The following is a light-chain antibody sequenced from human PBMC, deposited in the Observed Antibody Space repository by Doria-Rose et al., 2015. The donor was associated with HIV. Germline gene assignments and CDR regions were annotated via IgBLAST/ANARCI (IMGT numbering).Light chain of an antibody. Sequence: VLTQSPGTLSLSPGERATLSCRASQSFSSTYLAWYQQKPGQDPSLLIYDGSTRATGIPDRFSASGSGTDFTLTINRLEPEDFALYYCHQYGTSWTFGQGTKVEI. CDR2: DGS. V-gene: IGKV3-20*01. J-gene: IGKJ1*01. CDR1: QSFSSTY. CDR3: HQYGTSWT.